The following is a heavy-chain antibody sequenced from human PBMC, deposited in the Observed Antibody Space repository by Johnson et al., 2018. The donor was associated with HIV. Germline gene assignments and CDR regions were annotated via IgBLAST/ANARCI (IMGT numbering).Heavy chain of an antibody. D-gene: IGHD5-12*01. CDR3: ASQVRGLRLGVDAFDI. J-gene: IGHJ3*02. V-gene: IGHV3-23*04. CDR1: GFTFDTYG. CDR2: ITGTGGST. Sequence: VQLVESGGGVVQPGRSLRLSCAASGFTFDTYGMHWVRQAPGKGLEWVSGITGTGGSTYYADSVKGRFTISRDNSKNTLYLQMNSLRAEDTAVYYCASQVRGLRLGVDAFDIWGQGTLVTVSS.